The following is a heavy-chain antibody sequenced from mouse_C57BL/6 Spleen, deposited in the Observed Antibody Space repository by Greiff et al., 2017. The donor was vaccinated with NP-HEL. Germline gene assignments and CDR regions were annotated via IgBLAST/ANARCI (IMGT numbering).Heavy chain of an antibody. CDR2: TNPTNGRT. V-gene: IGHV1S81*02. CDR1: GYTFTSYW. D-gene: IGHD1-1*01. Sequence: QVHVKQSGAELVKAGASVKMSCKASGYTFTSYWMHWVKQRLGQGLEWFAETNPTNGRTYYNEKFKSKATLTVDKSYSTAYMLLSGPTFEDSAVYYCSRINKIVATYFDYWGQGTTLTVSS. J-gene: IGHJ2*01. CDR3: SRINKIVATYFDY.